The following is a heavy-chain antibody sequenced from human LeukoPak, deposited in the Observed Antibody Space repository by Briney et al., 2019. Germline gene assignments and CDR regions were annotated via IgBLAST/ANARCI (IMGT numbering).Heavy chain of an antibody. J-gene: IGHJ3*02. CDR2: ISNDGSNK. CDR1: GFTFSSYA. CDR3: ARGLRITMIVVVSAFDI. V-gene: IGHV3-30-3*01. D-gene: IGHD3-22*01. Sequence: GGSLRLSCAASGFTFSSYAMHWVRQAPGKGLEWVAVISNDGSNKYYADSVKGRFTISRDNSKNTLYLQMNSLRAEDTAVYYCARGLRITMIVVVSAFDIWGQGTMVTVSS.